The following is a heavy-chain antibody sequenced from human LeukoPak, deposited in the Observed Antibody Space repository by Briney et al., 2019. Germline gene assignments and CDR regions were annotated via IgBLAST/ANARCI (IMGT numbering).Heavy chain of an antibody. CDR1: GFTFSSYA. CDR3: AREGGGARLGSFDY. J-gene: IGHJ4*02. CDR2: ISGSGGST. V-gene: IGHV3-23*01. D-gene: IGHD1-26*01. Sequence: PGGSLRLSCAASGFTFSSYAMSWVRQAPGKGLEWVSAISGSGGSTYYADSVKGRFTISRDNAKNSLYLQMNSLRAEDTAVYYCAREGGGARLGSFDYWGQGTLVTVSS.